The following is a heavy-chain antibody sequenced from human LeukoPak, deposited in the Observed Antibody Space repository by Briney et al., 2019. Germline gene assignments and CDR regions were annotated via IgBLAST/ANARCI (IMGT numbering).Heavy chain of an antibody. D-gene: IGHD2-15*01. CDR3: ARWGGSGGSCHRSRCLNWFDP. Sequence: SETLSLTCTVSGGSISSYYWSWIRQPPGKVPEWIGYIYYSGSTNYNPSLKSRVTISVDTSKNQFSLKLSSVTAADAAVYYCARWGGSGGSCHRSRCLNWFDPWGQGTLVTVSS. J-gene: IGHJ5*02. CDR2: IYYSGST. V-gene: IGHV4-59*01. CDR1: GGSISSYY.